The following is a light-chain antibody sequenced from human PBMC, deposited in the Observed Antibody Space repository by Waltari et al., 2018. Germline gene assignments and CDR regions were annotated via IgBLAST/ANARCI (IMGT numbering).Light chain of an antibody. Sequence: QSALTQPPSVSGSPGQSVTISCPATKSDIGGWDRVSWYQQAPGSAPKLILFDVNNRPSGVPDRFSGSKSDNTASLTISGLQTEDEADYYCSSYTDNTVLFGGGTKLTVL. CDR1: KSDIGGWDR. CDR2: DVN. V-gene: IGLV2-18*02. CDR3: SSYTDNTVL. J-gene: IGLJ2*01.